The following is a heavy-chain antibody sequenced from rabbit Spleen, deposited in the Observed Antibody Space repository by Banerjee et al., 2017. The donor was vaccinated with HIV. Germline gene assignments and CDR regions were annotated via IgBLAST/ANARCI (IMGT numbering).Heavy chain of an antibody. CDR2: TAIGTGRL. V-gene: IGHV1S40*01. J-gene: IGHJ4*01. CDR1: GIDFSSSYY. CDR3: ARDHSTGSGWQFNL. D-gene: IGHD8-1*01. Sequence: QSLEESGGDLVKPGASLTLTCKASGIDFSSSYYMCWVRQAPGKGLEWIGCTAIGTGRLYYASWAKGRFTISKTSSTTVTLQMTSLTAADTATYFCARDHSTGSGWQFNLWGPGTLVTVS.